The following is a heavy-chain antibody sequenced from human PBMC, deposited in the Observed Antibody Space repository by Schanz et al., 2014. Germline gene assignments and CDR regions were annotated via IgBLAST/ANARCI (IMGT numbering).Heavy chain of an antibody. CDR2: INTNTGNP. Sequence: QVQLVQSGSELKKPGASVKVSCKASGYSFIKYALNWVRQAPGQGLEWMGWINTNTGNPAYDEDFTGRFVFSVDTSVSTAYLQISSLKAEDTAAYYCTTETIAMAGTFSIWGQGTLVTVSS. J-gene: IGHJ4*02. D-gene: IGHD6-19*01. CDR3: TTETIAMAGTFSI. V-gene: IGHV7-4-1*02. CDR1: GYSFIKYA.